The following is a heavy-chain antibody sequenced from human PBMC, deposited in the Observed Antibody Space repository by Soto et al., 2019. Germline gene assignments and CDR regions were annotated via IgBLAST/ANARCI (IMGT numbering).Heavy chain of an antibody. J-gene: IGHJ2*01. CDR3: ARMFRHGSSEKRWYFDI. CDR2: IYYSGNT. V-gene: IGHV4-61*01. Sequence: NPSETLSLTCTVSGGSVSSDIYYWSWIRQPPGKGLEWIGYIYYSGNTNYSPSLKSRVTISVDTSKNQFSLNLNSVTAAATAVYYCARMFRHGSSEKRWYFDIWGRGTLVTVSS. D-gene: IGHD3-10*01. CDR1: GGSVSSDIYY.